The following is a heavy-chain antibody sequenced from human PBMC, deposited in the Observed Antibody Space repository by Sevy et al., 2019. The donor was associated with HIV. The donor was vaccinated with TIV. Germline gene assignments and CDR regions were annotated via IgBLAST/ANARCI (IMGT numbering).Heavy chain of an antibody. CDR3: AERPHYYYYGMDV. CDR1: GGSISSSSYY. J-gene: IGHJ6*02. CDR2: IYYSGST. Sequence: SETLSLTCTVSGGSISSSSYYWGWIRQPPEKGLEWIGSIYYSGSTYYNPSLKSRVTISVDTSKNQFSLKLSSVTAADTAVYYCAERPHYYYYGMDVWGQGTTVTVSS. D-gene: IGHD1-1*01. V-gene: IGHV4-39*01.